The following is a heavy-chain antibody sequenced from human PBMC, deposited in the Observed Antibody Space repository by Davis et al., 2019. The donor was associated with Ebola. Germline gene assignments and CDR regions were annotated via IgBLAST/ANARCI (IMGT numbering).Heavy chain of an antibody. CDR1: GGSFSGYY. CDR2: INHSGST. Sequence: SETLSLTCAVYGGSFSGYYWSWIRQPPGKGLEWIGEINHSGSTNYNPSLKSRVTISVDTSKNQFSLKLSSVTAADTAVYYCARGRRYSYGPPRYWGQGTTVTVSS. J-gene: IGHJ6*02. D-gene: IGHD5-18*01. V-gene: IGHV4-34*01. CDR3: ARGRRYSYGPPRY.